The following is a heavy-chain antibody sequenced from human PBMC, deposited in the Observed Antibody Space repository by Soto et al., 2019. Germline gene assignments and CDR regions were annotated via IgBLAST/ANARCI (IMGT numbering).Heavy chain of an antibody. Sequence: SETLSLTCTVSGGSISSYYWSWIRQPPGKGLEWIGYIYYSGSTNYNPSLKSRVTISVDTSKNQFSLKLSSVTAADTAVYYCARVYYVFWGVYHGREDYYYYGRDVGGQGTTAPSSS. CDR3: ARVYYVFWGVYHGREDYYYYGRDV. D-gene: IGHD3-3*01. CDR2: IYYSGST. CDR1: GGSISSYY. V-gene: IGHV4-59*01. J-gene: IGHJ6*02.